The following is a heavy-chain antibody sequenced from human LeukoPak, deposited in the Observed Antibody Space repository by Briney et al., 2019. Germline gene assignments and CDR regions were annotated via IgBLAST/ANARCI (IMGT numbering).Heavy chain of an antibody. V-gene: IGHV3-11*01. J-gene: IGHJ4*02. CDR2: ISSSGSTI. D-gene: IGHD3-10*01. CDR3: AREDLWFGEFLFDY. Sequence: GGSLRLSCAASGFTFSSYAMSWIRQAPGKGLEWVSYISSSGSTIYYADSVKGRFTISRDNAKNSLYLQMNSLRAEDTAVYYCAREDLWFGEFLFDYWGQGTLVTVSS. CDR1: GFTFSSYA.